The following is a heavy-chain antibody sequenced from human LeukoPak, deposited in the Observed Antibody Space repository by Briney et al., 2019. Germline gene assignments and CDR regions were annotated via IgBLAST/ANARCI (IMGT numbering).Heavy chain of an antibody. CDR3: VRGGLEPFDY. D-gene: IGHD1-1*01. V-gene: IGHV3-21*01. CDR2: ISSSSSYI. Sequence: GGSLRLSCAASGFTFSSYSMNWVRQAPGKGLEWVSFISSSSSYIYYADSVKGRFTISRDNAKNSLYLQMDSLRVEDVGIYYCVRGGLEPFDYWGQGTLVSVSS. CDR1: GFTFSSYS. J-gene: IGHJ4*02.